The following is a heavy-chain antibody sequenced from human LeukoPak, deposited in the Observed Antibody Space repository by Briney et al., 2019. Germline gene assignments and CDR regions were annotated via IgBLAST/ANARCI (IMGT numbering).Heavy chain of an antibody. CDR1: GFTFSRSA. D-gene: IGHD6-13*01. CDR2: ISSSGNT. CDR3: VKGRISEDGLDF. Sequence: GGSLRLSCAASGFTFSRSAMTWVRQTPGKGLDWVSSISSSGNTYYANSVKGRFTISRDNSKNMLYLQMNSLRAEDTAVYYCVKGRISEDGLDFWGQGTLITVSS. V-gene: IGHV3-23*01. J-gene: IGHJ4*02.